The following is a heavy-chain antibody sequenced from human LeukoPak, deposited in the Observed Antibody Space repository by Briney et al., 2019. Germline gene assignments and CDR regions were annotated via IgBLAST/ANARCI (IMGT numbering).Heavy chain of an antibody. CDR3: AKDFSFRERRYYDSSGYSAG. V-gene: IGHV3-33*06. Sequence: PGGSLRLSCAASGFTFSSYGMHWVRQAPGKGLEWVAVIWYDGSNKYYADSVKGRFTISRDNSKNTLYLQMNSLRAEDTAVYYCAKDFSFRERRYYDSSGYSAGWGQGTLVTVSS. CDR1: GFTFSSYG. CDR2: IWYDGSNK. J-gene: IGHJ4*02. D-gene: IGHD3-22*01.